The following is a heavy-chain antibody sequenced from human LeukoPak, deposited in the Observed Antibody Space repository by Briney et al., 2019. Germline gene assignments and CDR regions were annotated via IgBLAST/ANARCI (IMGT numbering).Heavy chain of an antibody. V-gene: IGHV3-23*01. J-gene: IGHJ4*02. CDR1: GFTFSDYY. CDR3: AARDYYDFWSGYH. Sequence: GGSLRLSCAASGFTFSDYYMSWIRQAPGKGLEWVSAISGSGGSTYYADSVKGRFTISRDNSKNTLYLQMNSLRAEDTAVYYCAARDYYDFWSGYHWGQGTLVTVSS. D-gene: IGHD3-3*01. CDR2: ISGSGGST.